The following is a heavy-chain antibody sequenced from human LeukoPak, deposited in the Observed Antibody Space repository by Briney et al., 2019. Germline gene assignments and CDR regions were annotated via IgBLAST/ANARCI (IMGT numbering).Heavy chain of an antibody. CDR3: ARVAGDPIYYYYYMDV. CDR1: GGSFSGYY. V-gene: IGHV4-34*01. D-gene: IGHD7-27*01. CDR2: INDSGST. J-gene: IGHJ6*03. Sequence: SETLSLTCAVYGGSFSGYYWRWIRQSPGKGLEWIGEINDSGSTNYDPSLKSRVAISVDTSKNQISLKLTSVTAADTAVYYCARVAGDPIYYYYYMDVWGKGTTVTVSS.